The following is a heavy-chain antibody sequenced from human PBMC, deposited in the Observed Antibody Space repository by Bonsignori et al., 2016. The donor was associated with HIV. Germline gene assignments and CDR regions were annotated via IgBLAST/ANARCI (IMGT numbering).Heavy chain of an antibody. Sequence: ESLKISCAASGFTFSSYAMHWVRQAPGKGLEYVSAISSNGGSTYYANFVKGRFTISRDNSKNTLYLQMGSLRAEDMAVYYCAREPYSSGWQPFLAEYLQHWGRGTLVTVSS. V-gene: IGHV3-64*01. CDR2: ISSNGGST. CDR3: AREPYSSGWQPFLAEYLQH. J-gene: IGHJ1*01. D-gene: IGHD6-25*01. CDR1: GFTFSSYA.